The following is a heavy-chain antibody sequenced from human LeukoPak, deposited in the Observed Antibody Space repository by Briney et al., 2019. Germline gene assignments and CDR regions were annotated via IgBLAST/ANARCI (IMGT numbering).Heavy chain of an antibody. J-gene: IGHJ4*02. V-gene: IGHV3-23*01. CDR3: AEPQGYDRGPVEY. CDR1: GGSISSSSYY. D-gene: IGHD5-12*01. Sequence: ETLSLTCTVSGGSISSSSYYWGWIRQPPGKGLEWVSGISGSDANTYYAESVKGRFTISRDNSMNTLYLQMNSLRAEDTAVYYCAEPQGYDRGPVEYWGQGTLVTVSS. CDR2: ISGSDANT.